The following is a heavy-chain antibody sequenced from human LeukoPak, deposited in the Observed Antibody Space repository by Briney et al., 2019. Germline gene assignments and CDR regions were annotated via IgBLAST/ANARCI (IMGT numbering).Heavy chain of an antibody. J-gene: IGHJ6*03. CDR2: IYTSGST. CDR1: GGSISSYY. CDR3: ARVGTSSSSRFGYYSMDV. D-gene: IGHD6-13*01. Sequence: PSETLSLTCTVSGGSISSYYWSWIRQPAGKGLECIRRIYTSGSTNYNPSLKSRVTLSVDTSKNQFSLKLSSVTAAATAVYYCARVGTSSSSRFGYYSMDVWGKGTTVTVSS. V-gene: IGHV4-4*07.